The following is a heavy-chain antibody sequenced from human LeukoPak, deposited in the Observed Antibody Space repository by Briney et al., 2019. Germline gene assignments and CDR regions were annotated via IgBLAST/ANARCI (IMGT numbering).Heavy chain of an antibody. J-gene: IGHJ5*02. CDR1: GGSISSYY. V-gene: IGHV4-4*07. CDR3: ARGGSIAVAGTKTWFDP. CDR2: IYTSGST. D-gene: IGHD6-19*01. Sequence: PSETLSLTCTVSGGSISSYYWSWIRQPAGKGLEWIGRIYTSGSTNYNPSLKSRVTMSVDTSKNQFSLKLSSVTAADTAVYYRARGGSIAVAGTKTWFDPWGQGTLVTVSS.